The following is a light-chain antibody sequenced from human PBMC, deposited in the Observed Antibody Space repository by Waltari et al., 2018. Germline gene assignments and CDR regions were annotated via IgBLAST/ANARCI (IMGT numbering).Light chain of an antibody. Sequence: EIVLTQSPGTLSLSPWERATLSCRASQSLSSTYLAWYQQKPGQAPRLLIYGASSRATGIPDRFSGSGSGTDFTLSISRLEPEDSAVYYCQQYGRSPYTFGQGTKLEIK. CDR1: QSLSSTY. CDR2: GAS. CDR3: QQYGRSPYT. V-gene: IGKV3-20*01. J-gene: IGKJ2*01.